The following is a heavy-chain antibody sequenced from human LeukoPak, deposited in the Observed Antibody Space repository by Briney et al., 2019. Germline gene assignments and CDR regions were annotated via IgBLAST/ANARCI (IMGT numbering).Heavy chain of an antibody. D-gene: IGHD1-1*01. CDR1: GFIFSSYA. Sequence: GGSLRLSCAASGFIFSSYAMNWVRQAPGKGLEWVSRISGSGATINYSDSVKGRFTISRDNSKNTLYLQMNSLRAEDTAVYYCAKENRWKWGQGTLVTVSS. CDR3: AKENRWK. CDR2: ISGSGATI. V-gene: IGHV3-23*01. J-gene: IGHJ4*02.